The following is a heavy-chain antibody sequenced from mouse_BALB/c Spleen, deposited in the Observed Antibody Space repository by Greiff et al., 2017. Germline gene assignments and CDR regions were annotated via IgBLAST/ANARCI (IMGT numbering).Heavy chain of an antibody. Sequence: EVQLQQSGAELVKPGASVKLSCTASGFNIKDTYMHWVKQRPEQGLEWIGRIDPANGNTKYDPKFQGKATITADTSSNTAYLQLSSLTSEDTAVYYCASGTGTVYAMDYWGQGTSVTVSS. V-gene: IGHV14-3*02. CDR3: ASGTGTVYAMDY. J-gene: IGHJ4*01. CDR2: IDPANGNT. D-gene: IGHD4-1*01. CDR1: GFNIKDTY.